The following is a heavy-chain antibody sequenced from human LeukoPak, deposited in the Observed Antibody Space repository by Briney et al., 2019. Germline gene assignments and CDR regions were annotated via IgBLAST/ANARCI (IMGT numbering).Heavy chain of an antibody. D-gene: IGHD3-3*01. Sequence: SETLSLTCAVYGGSFSGYYWSWIRQPPGKGLEWIGEINHSGSTNYNPSLKSRVTMSVDTPKNQFSLKLSSVTAADTAVYYCAREEARTFWSGYYHYYYGMDVWGQGTTVTVSS. CDR2: INHSGST. V-gene: IGHV4-34*01. CDR1: GGSFSGYY. CDR3: AREEARTFWSGYYHYYYGMDV. J-gene: IGHJ6*02.